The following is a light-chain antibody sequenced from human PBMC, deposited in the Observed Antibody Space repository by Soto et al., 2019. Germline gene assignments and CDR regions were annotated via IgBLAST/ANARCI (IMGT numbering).Light chain of an antibody. J-gene: IGKJ5*01. CDR2: AAT. CDR1: QGISKS. V-gene: IGKV1D-16*01. Sequence: DIQMTQSPSSLSAPVGARVTITCRASQGISKSLAWYQHKAEKAPKSLIYAATSLQGGVPSRFSGRGTGTEFDLTISSLRAKDFATYYCTQYISYPITFGQGTRLEIK. CDR3: TQYISYPIT.